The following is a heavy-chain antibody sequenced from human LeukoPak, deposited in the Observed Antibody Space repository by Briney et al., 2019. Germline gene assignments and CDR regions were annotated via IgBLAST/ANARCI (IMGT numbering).Heavy chain of an antibody. V-gene: IGHV1-8*03. D-gene: IGHD3-3*01. CDR1: GGTFTNNYA. J-gene: IGHJ4*02. CDR2: MNPNSGNT. CDR3: ARARYYDFWSGYDY. Sequence: ASVKVSCKSSGGTFTNNYAISWVRQAPGQGLEWMGWMNPNSGNTGYAQKFQGRVTITRNTSISTAYMELSSLRSEDTAVYYCARARYYDFWSGYDYWGQGTLVTVSS.